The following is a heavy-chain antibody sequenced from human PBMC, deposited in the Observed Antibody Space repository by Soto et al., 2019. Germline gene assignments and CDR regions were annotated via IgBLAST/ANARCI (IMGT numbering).Heavy chain of an antibody. CDR3: ARDTDRVQICGNYHDLLDV. D-gene: IGHD1-7*01. CDR1: GGTFSNSA. Sequence: QVQLEQSGAEVKKPGSSVKVSCKTSGGTFSNSAISWVRQAPGQGPEWMGGIMPIFRTPDYAQKFQDRVTITADESTTPAYMELRGLRSDDTAVYYCARDTDRVQICGNYHDLLDVWGQGTTVNVSS. CDR2: IMPIFRTP. V-gene: IGHV1-69*12. J-gene: IGHJ6*02.